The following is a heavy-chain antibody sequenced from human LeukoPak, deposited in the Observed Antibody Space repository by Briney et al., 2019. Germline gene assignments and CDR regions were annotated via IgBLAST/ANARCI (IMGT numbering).Heavy chain of an antibody. V-gene: IGHV4-39*01. CDR3: ARQGARFGELLSFYAMDV. D-gene: IGHD3-10*01. CDR2: IYYSGST. CDR1: GGSISTSSYY. J-gene: IGHJ6*02. Sequence: SETLSLTCTISGGSISTSSYYWGWIRQPPGKGLEWIGNIYYSGSTNYNPSLKSRVTISPDTSKNQFSLRLSSVTAADTAVYYCARQGARFGELLSFYAMDVWGQGTTVTVSS.